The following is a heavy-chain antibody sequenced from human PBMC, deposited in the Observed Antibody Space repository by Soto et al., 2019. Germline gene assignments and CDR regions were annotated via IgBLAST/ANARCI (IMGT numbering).Heavy chain of an antibody. CDR1: GFTFSSYA. CDR2: ISGSGGST. CDR3: AKHKPPYYYDSSGYLLYYYYYYGMDV. J-gene: IGHJ6*02. V-gene: IGHV3-23*01. Sequence: EVQLLESGGGLVQPGGSLRLSCAASGFTFSSYAMSWVRQAPGKGLEWVSAISGSGGSTYYADSVKGRFTISRDNSKNTLYLQMNSLRADDTAVYYCAKHKPPYYYDSSGYLLYYYYYYGMDVWGQGTTVTVSS. D-gene: IGHD3-22*01.